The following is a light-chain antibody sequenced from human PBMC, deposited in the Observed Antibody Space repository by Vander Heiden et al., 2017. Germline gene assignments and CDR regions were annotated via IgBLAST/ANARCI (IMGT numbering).Light chain of an antibody. CDR3: GAWDDSLSGI. Sequence: VLTQPPSVSAAPGPKVIISCSGGRSNIGNNYVSWYQQLPGTAPKLLIYDNNKRPSGIPDRFSGSKSGTSATLAITGLQTGDEADYYCGAWDDSLSGIFGSGTKVTVL. J-gene: IGLJ1*01. CDR1: RSNIGNNY. CDR2: DNN. V-gene: IGLV1-51*01.